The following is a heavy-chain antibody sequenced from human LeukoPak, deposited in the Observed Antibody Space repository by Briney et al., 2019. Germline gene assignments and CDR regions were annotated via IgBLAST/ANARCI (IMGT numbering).Heavy chain of an antibody. D-gene: IGHD3-10*01. CDR1: GYTFTTYY. V-gene: IGHV1-2*02. Sequence: GASVKDSCNASGYTFTTYYMHAVRQAPGQGLEWMGWINPNSGGTNYAQKFQGRVTMTRDTSVRTAYNEVSRLTYAATAAYYCARGRRGYYDSGSYYPLMWGQGTVVCVS. CDR3: ARGRRGYYDSGSYYPLM. CDR2: INPNSGGT. J-gene: IGHJ1*01.